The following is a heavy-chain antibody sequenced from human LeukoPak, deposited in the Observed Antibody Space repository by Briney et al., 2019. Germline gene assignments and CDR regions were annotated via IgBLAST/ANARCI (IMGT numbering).Heavy chain of an antibody. J-gene: IGHJ6*02. CDR3: ARARSRRYGMDV. CDR1: GASIGSYY. Sequence: PSEALSLTCTVSGASIGSYYWSWIRQPPGKGLEWIGYFDDSGRTNYNPSLKSRVTISVDTSKNQFSLKLSSVTAADTAVYYCARARSRRYGMDVWGQGTTVTVSS. V-gene: IGHV4-59*08. CDR2: FDDSGRT. D-gene: IGHD4-17*01.